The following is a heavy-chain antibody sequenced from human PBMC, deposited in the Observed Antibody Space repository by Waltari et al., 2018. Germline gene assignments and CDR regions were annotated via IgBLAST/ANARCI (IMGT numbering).Heavy chain of an antibody. D-gene: IGHD3-16*01. CDR2: IKDDGSDK. CDR3: ARDAMRGGDLDY. J-gene: IGHJ4*02. V-gene: IGHV3-7*01. Sequence: EVQLVESGGGLVQRGGSVRLSCVVSGFTLSSSWMSWVRRAPGKGLELVAKIKDDGSDKHYAESVKGRFTISRDNGKMSLYLEMNSLRAEDTAFYYCARDAMRGGDLDYWGQGILVTVSS. CDR1: GFTLSSSW.